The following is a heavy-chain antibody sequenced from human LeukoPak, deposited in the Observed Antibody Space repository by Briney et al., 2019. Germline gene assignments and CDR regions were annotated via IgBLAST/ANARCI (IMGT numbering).Heavy chain of an antibody. CDR1: GFTFSSYA. V-gene: IGHV3-30-3*01. CDR3: ARGQVTIFGVVSGMDV. CDR2: ISYDGSNK. J-gene: IGHJ6*02. Sequence: GGSLRLSCAASGFTFSSYAMHWVRQAPGEGLEWVAVISYDGSNKYYADSVKGRFTTSRDNSKNTLYLQMNSLRAEDTAVYYCARGQVTIFGVVSGMDVWGQGTTVTVSS. D-gene: IGHD3-3*01.